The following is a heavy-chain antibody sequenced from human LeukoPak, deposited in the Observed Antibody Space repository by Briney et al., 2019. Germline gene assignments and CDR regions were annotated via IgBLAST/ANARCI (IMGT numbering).Heavy chain of an antibody. D-gene: IGHD3-22*01. CDR2: IYYRGST. CDR3: ALRDYDSRDLVDY. V-gene: IGHV4-39*01. CDR1: GGSISSSSYY. Sequence: SETLSLTCTVSGGSISSSSYYWGWIRQPPGKGLEWIGSIYYRGSTYYNPSLKSRVTISVDTSKNQFSLKLSSVTAADTAVYYCALRDYDSRDLVDYWGQGTLVTVSS. J-gene: IGHJ4*02.